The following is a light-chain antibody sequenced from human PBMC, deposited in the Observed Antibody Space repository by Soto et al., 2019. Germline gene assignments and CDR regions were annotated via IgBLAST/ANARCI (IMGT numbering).Light chain of an antibody. CDR2: GAS. CDR3: QHYNSYSEA. J-gene: IGKJ1*01. V-gene: IGKV3-20*01. Sequence: EIVLTKSPGTLSLSPGERATLSFRASQSISNSYLAWYQQKPGQAPRLLMYGASSRATGIPDRFSGSGSGTEFTLTISSLQPDDFATYYCQHYNSYSEAFGQGTKVDIK. CDR1: QSISNSY.